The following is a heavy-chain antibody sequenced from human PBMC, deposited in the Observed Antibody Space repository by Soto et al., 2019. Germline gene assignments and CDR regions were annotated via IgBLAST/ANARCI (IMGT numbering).Heavy chain of an antibody. CDR2: MYNSGTT. J-gene: IGHJ4*02. CDR3: ARGPTSDKVDY. CDR1: GGSITNNNYY. Sequence: QVQLQESGPGLAEPSQTLSLTCTVSGGSITNNNYYWSWIRQPPGKGLEWIGHMYNSGTTYSNPSLKGRVTISGDTSKNQFSLNLSSVTAADTAVYYCARGPTSDKVDYWGQGTLVTVSS. V-gene: IGHV4-30-4*01.